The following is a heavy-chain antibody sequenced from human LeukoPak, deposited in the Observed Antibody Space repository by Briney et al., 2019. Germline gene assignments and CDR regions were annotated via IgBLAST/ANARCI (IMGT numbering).Heavy chain of an antibody. D-gene: IGHD5-24*01. Sequence: GGSLRLSCTASGFIFRNYGMSWVRQAPGRGLGWVSTVHGRTYYADSVKGRFTISRDDSRSILYLQMDNLRAEDTAVYYCAKDQPGDGYNSIWGQGTLVIVSS. CDR3: AKDQPGDGYNSI. CDR1: GFIFRNYG. CDR2: VHGRT. J-gene: IGHJ4*02. V-gene: IGHV3-23*01.